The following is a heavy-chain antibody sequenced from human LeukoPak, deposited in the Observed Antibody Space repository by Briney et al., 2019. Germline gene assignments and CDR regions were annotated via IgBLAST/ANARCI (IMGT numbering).Heavy chain of an antibody. CDR1: GGSFSGYY. CDR2: INHSGST. CDR3: ARDYYDSSGHDY. D-gene: IGHD3-22*01. Sequence: SETLSLTCAVYGGSFSGYYWSWIHQPPGKGLEWIGEINHSGSTNYNPSLKSRVTISVDTSKNQFSLKLSSVTAADTAVYYCARDYYDSSGHDYWGQGTLVTVSS. V-gene: IGHV4-34*01. J-gene: IGHJ4*02.